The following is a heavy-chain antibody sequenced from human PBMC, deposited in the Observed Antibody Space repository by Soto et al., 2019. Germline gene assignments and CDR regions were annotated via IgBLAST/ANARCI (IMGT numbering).Heavy chain of an antibody. D-gene: IGHD2-2*01. CDR3: ARGGEDIVVGPASYCFAP. CDR2: IYHSGST. CDR1: GGSISSSNW. J-gene: IGHJ5*02. Sequence: SETLSLTCAVSGGSISSSNWCWWVRQPAGEGLGWVGEIYHSGSTNYNPALKTRVTISVDTAKNQSPLKLSSVTAADTAAYYCARGGEDIVVGPASYCFAPGGKGPLVTASS. V-gene: IGHV4-4*02.